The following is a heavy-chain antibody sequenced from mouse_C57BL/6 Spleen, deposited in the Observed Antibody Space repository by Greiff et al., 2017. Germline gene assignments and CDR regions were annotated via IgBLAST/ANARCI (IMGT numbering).Heavy chain of an antibody. CDR2: IRLKSENYAT. J-gene: IGHJ2*01. CDR1: GFTFSNYW. D-gene: IGHD2-3*01. Sequence: EVNVVESGGGLVQPGGSMKLSCVASGFTFSNYWMNWVRQSPEKGLEWVAQIRLKSENYATHYAESVKGRFTISRDDSKSSVYLQMNNLRAEDTGIYYCTGRVYDPWGQGTTLTVSS. CDR3: TGRVYDP. V-gene: IGHV6-3*01.